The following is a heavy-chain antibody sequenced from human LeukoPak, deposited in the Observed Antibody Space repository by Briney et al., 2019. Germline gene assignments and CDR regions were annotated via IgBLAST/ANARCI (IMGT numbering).Heavy chain of an antibody. CDR3: AKNSGSHPPVWDDY. Sequence: GGSLRLSCAASGFTFSSYSMNWVRQAPGKGLEWVSSISSSSSYIYHADSVKGRFTISRDNAKNSLYLQMNSLRAEDTAVYYCAKNSGSHPPVWDDYWGQGTLVTVSS. J-gene: IGHJ4*02. D-gene: IGHD1-26*01. V-gene: IGHV3-21*01. CDR2: ISSSSSYI. CDR1: GFTFSSYS.